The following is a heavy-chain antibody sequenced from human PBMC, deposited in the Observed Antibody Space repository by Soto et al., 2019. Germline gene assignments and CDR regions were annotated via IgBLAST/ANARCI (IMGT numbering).Heavy chain of an antibody. CDR3: ARANLTFPGAVDL. CDR2: ITRTSAFT. J-gene: IGHJ5*02. D-gene: IGHD3-9*01. CDR1: GFIFSDFQ. V-gene: IGHV3-21*01. Sequence: GGSMRLSCEGSGFIFSDFQINWVRQAPGRGLEWLSSITRTSAFTHYADAIEGRFTISRDNPNNLLFLQMDNLTPEDTAGYYCARANLTFPGAVDLWGQGTLVTVSS.